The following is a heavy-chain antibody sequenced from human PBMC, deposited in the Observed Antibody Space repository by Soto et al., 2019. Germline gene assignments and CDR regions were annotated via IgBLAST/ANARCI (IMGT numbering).Heavy chain of an antibody. CDR3: ARDQSLDRHVAPDS. CDR1: GYTFSSYA. V-gene: IGHV1-18*01. Sequence: QVHLVQSGVEVKKPGASVKVSCKPSGYTFSSYAISWVRQAPGQGLEWMGWISGYNGNTNYAQKVQDRVTMTTDTSTSTAYMELRSPTSDDSAVYSCARDQSLDRHVAPDSWGQGTFVTFSS. J-gene: IGHJ4*02. CDR2: ISGYNGNT.